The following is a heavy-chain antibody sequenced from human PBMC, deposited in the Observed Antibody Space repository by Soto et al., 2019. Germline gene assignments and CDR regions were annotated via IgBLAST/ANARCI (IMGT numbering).Heavy chain of an antibody. CDR2: IDWDDDK. CDR1: GFSLSTYGMR. J-gene: IGHJ4*01. CDR3: ARSPIFAVVTAFDY. Sequence: GRTLVNPTEPLTLTCTLSGFSLSTYGMRVSWLRQLPGKALEWLARIDWDDDKFYSTSLKTRLTISKDTSENQVVLTMTNMDPVDTATYYCARSPIFAVVTAFDYWGHGTLVTVSS. D-gene: IGHD3-3*01. V-gene: IGHV2-70*04.